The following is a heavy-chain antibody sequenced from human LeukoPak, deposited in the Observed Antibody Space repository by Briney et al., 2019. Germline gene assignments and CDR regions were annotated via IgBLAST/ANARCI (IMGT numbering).Heavy chain of an antibody. CDR2: IGVDDDT. CDR1: GLTFNNQD. V-gene: IGHV3-13*01. J-gene: IGHJ3*02. Sequence: PGGPLRLSCVASGLTFNNQDMHWVRQSAGKGLEWVSAIGVDDDTYYSASVKGRFTISRENARNSLYLQMNSLRAEDTAVYYCARERTRGCNGDICLDGFDIWGRGTKVTVSS. CDR3: ARERTRGCNGDICLDGFDI. D-gene: IGHD2-15*01.